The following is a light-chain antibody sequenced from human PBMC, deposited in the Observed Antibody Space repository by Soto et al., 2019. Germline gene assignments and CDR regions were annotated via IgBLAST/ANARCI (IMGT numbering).Light chain of an antibody. Sequence: DIQMTQSPYALSASVGERVSIACRASQSISTLLNWYQQRPGKAPSLLIFAATNLRSGVPSRFSGSGSGTDFNLTISTLHLEDFATYFCQQSYTSSWTFGQGTEV. CDR3: QQSYTSSWT. V-gene: IGKV1-39*01. CDR2: AAT. J-gene: IGKJ1*01. CDR1: QSISTL.